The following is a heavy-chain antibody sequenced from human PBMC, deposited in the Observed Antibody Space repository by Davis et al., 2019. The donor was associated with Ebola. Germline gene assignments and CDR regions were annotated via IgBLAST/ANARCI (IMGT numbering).Heavy chain of an antibody. CDR2: IYNSGST. Sequence: SETLFLTCSVSGGSFSSGGYYWTWIRQHPATGLEWIGYIYNSGSTFYNPSLKRRVTISVDTSKNLFSLELTSVTAADTAVYYCARGVYSGTFEAWGHWGPGTLVTVSS. J-gene: IGHJ4*02. D-gene: IGHD1-26*01. CDR1: GGSFSSGGYY. CDR3: ARGVYSGTFEAWGH. V-gene: IGHV4-31*02.